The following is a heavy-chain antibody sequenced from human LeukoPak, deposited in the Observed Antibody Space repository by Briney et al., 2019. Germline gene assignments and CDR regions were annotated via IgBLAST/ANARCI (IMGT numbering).Heavy chain of an antibody. D-gene: IGHD5-18*01. J-gene: IGHJ4*02. V-gene: IGHV3-9*01. CDR3: AKFSYGSRGEDY. CDR1: GFTFDDYA. Sequence: SGRSLRLSCAASGFTFDDYAMPWVRHAPGKGLEWVSGISWNSGSIGYADSVKGRFTISRDNSKNTLYLQMNSLRAEDTAVYYCAKFSYGSRGEDYWGQGTLVTVSS. CDR2: ISWNSGSI.